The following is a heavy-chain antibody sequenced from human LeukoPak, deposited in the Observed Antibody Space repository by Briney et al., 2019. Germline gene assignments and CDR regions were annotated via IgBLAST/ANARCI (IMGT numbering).Heavy chain of an antibody. CDR2: IIPILGTA. V-gene: IGHV1-69*13. Sequence: SVKVFCKASGDTFSSYAISWMRGAPGQGLEWMGGIIPILGTANYAQKFQGRVTITADESTSTAYMELSSLRSEDTAVYYCARVGYCSGGSCPRRNYYYYYMDVWGKGTTVTISS. D-gene: IGHD2-15*01. CDR3: ARVGYCSGGSCPRRNYYYYYMDV. CDR1: GDTFSSYA. J-gene: IGHJ6*03.